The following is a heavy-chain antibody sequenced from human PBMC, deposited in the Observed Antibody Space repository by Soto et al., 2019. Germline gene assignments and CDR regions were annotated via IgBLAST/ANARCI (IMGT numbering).Heavy chain of an antibody. CDR2: INPSGGGT. D-gene: IGHD3-10*01. V-gene: IGHV1-46*01. Sequence: QVHLVQSGAEVKRPGVSVKVSCKASGYTFSNYYMHWVRQVPGHGLEWMGIINPSGGGTTYAQRFRCRLTVTRDTSTSTLYMELSRLRSDDTAIYFCARAPQYGSAGYYYNFWGQGTLVTVSS. J-gene: IGHJ4*02. CDR3: ARAPQYGSAGYYYNF. CDR1: GYTFSNYY.